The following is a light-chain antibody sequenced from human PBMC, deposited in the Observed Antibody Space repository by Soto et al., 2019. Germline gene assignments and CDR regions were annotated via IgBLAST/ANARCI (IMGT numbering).Light chain of an antibody. V-gene: IGLV1-44*01. CDR3: ATWDDSLNGWV. CDR1: KSNIGDNP. Sequence: QSVLTQPPSASGTPGQRVIISCSGSKSNIGDNPVNWFQQFPGTAPKLLIFSNDERPSGVPERFSGSKSGASASLAISGLQFVDEADYSCATWDDSLNGWVFGGGTQLTVL. CDR2: SND. J-gene: IGLJ3*02.